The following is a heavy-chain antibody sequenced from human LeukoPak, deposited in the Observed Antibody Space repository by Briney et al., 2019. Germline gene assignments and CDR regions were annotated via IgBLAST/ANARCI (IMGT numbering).Heavy chain of an antibody. J-gene: IGHJ4*02. V-gene: IGHV4-38-2*02. D-gene: IGHD5-12*01. CDR2: IYHSGST. Sequence: SETLSLTCTVSGYSISSGYYWGWIWQPPGKGLEWIGSIYHSGSTYYNPSLKSRVTISVDTSKNQFSLKLSSVTAADTAVYYCARGGYSGYALDYWGQGTLVTVSS. CDR3: ARGGYSGYALDY. CDR1: GYSISSGYY.